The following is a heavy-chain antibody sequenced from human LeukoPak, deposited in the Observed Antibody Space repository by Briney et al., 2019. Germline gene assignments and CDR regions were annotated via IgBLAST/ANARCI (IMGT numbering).Heavy chain of an antibody. CDR1: GFTSSSYS. CDR3: ARDNEDSIAAALDY. CDR2: ISSSSSTI. Sequence: GGSLRLSCAASGFTSSSYSMNWVRQAPGKGLEWVSYISSSSSTIYYADSVKGRFTISRDNAKNSLYLQMNSLRAEDTAVYYCARDNEDSIAAALDYWGQGTLVTVSS. D-gene: IGHD6-13*01. J-gene: IGHJ4*02. V-gene: IGHV3-48*01.